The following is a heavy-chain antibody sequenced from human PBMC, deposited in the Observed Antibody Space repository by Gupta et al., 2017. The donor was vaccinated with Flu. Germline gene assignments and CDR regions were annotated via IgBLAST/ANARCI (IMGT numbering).Heavy chain of an antibody. CDR2: INPNSGDT. Sequence: IHWVRQAPGQGLEWMGRINPNSGDTNYAQTFQGRVTMSRDTSISTAYMELSSLRSDDTAVYYCARDLSEYINYNYYYYMDVWGKGTTVTVSS. D-gene: IGHD5-18*01. J-gene: IGHJ6*03. V-gene: IGHV1-2*06. CDR3: ARDLSEYINYNYYYYMDV.